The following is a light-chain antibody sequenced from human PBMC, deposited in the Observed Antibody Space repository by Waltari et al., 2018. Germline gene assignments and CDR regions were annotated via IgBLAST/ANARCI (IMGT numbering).Light chain of an antibody. CDR3: SSYTSSSTVLV. V-gene: IGLV2-18*02. CDR1: SSDVGSYNR. J-gene: IGLJ2*01. CDR2: EVS. Sequence: QSALTQPPSVSGSPGQSVTISCTGPSSDVGSYNRVSWYQQPPGPAPKLMIYEVSNRPSGVPDRFSGSKSGNTASLTISGLQAEDEADYYCSSYTSSSTVLVFGGGTKLTVL.